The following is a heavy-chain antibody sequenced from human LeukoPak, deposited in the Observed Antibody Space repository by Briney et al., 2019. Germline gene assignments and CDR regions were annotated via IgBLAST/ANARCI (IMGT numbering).Heavy chain of an antibody. Sequence: GGSLRLSCAASGFTFDDYAMHWVRQAPGKGLEWVSGISWNSGNIGYADSVRGRFTISRDNAKNSLYLQMNSLRAEGTALYYCVRDRGTSYYYYGMDVWGQGTTVTVSS. CDR1: GFTFDDYA. D-gene: IGHD3-16*01. V-gene: IGHV3-9*01. CDR2: ISWNSGNI. CDR3: VRDRGTSYYYYGMDV. J-gene: IGHJ6*02.